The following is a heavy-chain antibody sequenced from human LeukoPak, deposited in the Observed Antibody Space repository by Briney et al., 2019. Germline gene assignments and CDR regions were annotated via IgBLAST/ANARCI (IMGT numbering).Heavy chain of an antibody. CDR1: GGSFSGYY. Sequence: PSETLSLTCAVYGGSFSGYYWSWIRQPPGKGLEWIGEINHSGSTNYNPSLKSRVTISVDTSKNQFSLKLSSVTAADTAVYYCATWGSRAGGWCPGLFDCWGQGTLVTVSS. CDR2: INHSGST. J-gene: IGHJ4*02. V-gene: IGHV4-34*01. D-gene: IGHD6-19*01. CDR3: ATWGSRAGGWCPGLFDC.